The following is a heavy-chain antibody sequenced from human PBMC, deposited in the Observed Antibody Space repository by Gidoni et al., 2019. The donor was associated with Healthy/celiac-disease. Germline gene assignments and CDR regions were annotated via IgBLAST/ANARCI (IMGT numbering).Heavy chain of an antibody. CDR1: GYTFTSYY. D-gene: IGHD1-26*01. CDR2: INPSGGST. J-gene: IGHJ5*02. V-gene: IGHV1-46*01. Sequence: QVQLVQSGAEVKKPGASVKVSCKASGYTFTSYYMHWVRQAPGQGLEWMGIINPSGGSTSYAQKFQGRVTMTRDTSTSTVYMELSSLRSEDTAVYYCARLFNSIVGATSWFDPWGQGTLVTVSS. CDR3: ARLFNSIVGATSWFDP.